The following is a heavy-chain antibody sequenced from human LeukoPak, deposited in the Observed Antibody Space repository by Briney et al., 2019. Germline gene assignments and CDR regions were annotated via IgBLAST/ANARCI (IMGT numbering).Heavy chain of an antibody. CDR1: GYSFTSYW. J-gene: IGHJ6*04. V-gene: IGHV5-10-1*01. D-gene: IGHD3-9*01. Sequence: AESLKISCKGSGYSFTSYWISWVRQMPGKGLEWMGRIDPSDSYTNYSPSFQGHVTISADKSISTAYLQWSSLKASDTAMYYCARQLGALTGLEPQGYYYYGMDVWGKGTTVTVSS. CDR2: IDPSDSYT. CDR3: ARQLGALTGLEPQGYYYYGMDV.